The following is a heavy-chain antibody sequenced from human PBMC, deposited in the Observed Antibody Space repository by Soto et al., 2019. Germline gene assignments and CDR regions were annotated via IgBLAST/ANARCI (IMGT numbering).Heavy chain of an antibody. J-gene: IGHJ4*02. CDR3: ARDRSYDFWSGYYFDY. CDR1: GGSFSGYY. Sequence: SETLSLTCAVYGGSFSGYYWSWIRQSPGKGLEWIGEINHSGSTNYNPSLKSRVTISVDTSKNLFSLKLSSVTAADTAVYYCARDRSYDFWSGYYFDYWGQGTLVTVSS. CDR2: INHSGST. D-gene: IGHD3-3*01. V-gene: IGHV4-34*01.